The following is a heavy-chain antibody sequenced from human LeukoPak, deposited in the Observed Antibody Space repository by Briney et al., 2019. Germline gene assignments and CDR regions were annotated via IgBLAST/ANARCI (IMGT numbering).Heavy chain of an antibody. CDR2: IKQDGSEK. CDR3: ARETEMANLDY. Sequence: GGSLRLSCTASEFTFSSYWRNWFRQAPGKGLKWVANIKQDGSEKYYVDSVKGRFTISRDNAKKSLYLQMNGLRAEDTAVYYCARETEMANLDYWGQGTLVTVSS. CDR1: EFTFSSYW. V-gene: IGHV3-7*04. J-gene: IGHJ4*02. D-gene: IGHD5-24*01.